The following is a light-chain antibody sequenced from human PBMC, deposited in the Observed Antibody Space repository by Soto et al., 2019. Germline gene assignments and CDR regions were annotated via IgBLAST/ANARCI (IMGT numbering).Light chain of an antibody. CDR2: AVS. CDR3: QQYNTYFPGT. V-gene: IGKV1-17*01. Sequence: DIQMTQSPSSLSASVGDRVTITCRASQGIRDDLGWYQQKPGKAPTRLIYAVSSLQNGVPSRFSGTGSGTEFTLTISSLQPDDSATYYCQQYNTYFPGTFGQGTKVDIK. J-gene: IGKJ1*01. CDR1: QGIRDD.